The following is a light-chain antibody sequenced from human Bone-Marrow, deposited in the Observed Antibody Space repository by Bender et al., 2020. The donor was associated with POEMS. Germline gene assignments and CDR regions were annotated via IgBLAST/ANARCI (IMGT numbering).Light chain of an antibody. V-gene: IGLV1-44*01. CDR3: AAWDDSLNGRV. CDR1: SSNIGSNS. J-gene: IGLJ3*02. CDR2: RNN. Sequence: QSVLTQPPSASGTPGQRVTISCSGSSSNIGSNSVYWYQQFPGTAPKLLIYRNNQRPSGVPDRFSGSKSGTSASLAISGLQSEDEADYYCAAWDDSLNGRVFGGGTKLTVL.